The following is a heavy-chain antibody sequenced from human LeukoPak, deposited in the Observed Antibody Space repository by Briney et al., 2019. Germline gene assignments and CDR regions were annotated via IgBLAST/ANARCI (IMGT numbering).Heavy chain of an antibody. CDR2: ISTYNGNT. V-gene: IGHV1-18*01. D-gene: IGHD5-18*01. Sequence: ASVKVSCKASGYTFTSYDIIWVRQAPGQGLEWMGWISTYNGNTNYAQKLQGRVTMTTDTSTSTAYMELRSLRSDDTAVYYCARGGYNYEFLGAFDIWGQGTMVTVSS. J-gene: IGHJ3*02. CDR3: ARGGYNYEFLGAFDI. CDR1: GYTFTSYD.